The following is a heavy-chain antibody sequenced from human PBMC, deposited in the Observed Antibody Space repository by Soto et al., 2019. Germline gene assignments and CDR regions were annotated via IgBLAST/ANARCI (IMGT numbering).Heavy chain of an antibody. Sequence: PGGSLRLSCAASGFTFSSYAMHWVRQAPGKGLEWVAVISYDGSNKYYADSVKGRFTISRDNAKTSLYLQMDSLRPEDTAIYYCAREGVTNYTDYYFDLWGHGALVTVSS. CDR1: GFTFSSYA. CDR2: ISYDGSNK. V-gene: IGHV3-30-3*01. CDR3: AREGVTNYTDYYFDL. D-gene: IGHD4-4*01. J-gene: IGHJ4*01.